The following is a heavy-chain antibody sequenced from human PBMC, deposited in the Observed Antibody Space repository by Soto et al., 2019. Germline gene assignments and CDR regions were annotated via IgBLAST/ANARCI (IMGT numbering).Heavy chain of an antibody. CDR3: AKDKYSGSCYWFGP. D-gene: IGHD1-26*01. V-gene: IGHV3-23*01. CDR1: GFTFSTYA. CDR2: ISGSGNIT. Sequence: EVQLLESGGGLVQPGGSLSLSCAASGFTFSTYAMSWVRQAPGKGLEWVSSISGSGNITYYVDSVKGRFTISRDNSKNTLYLQMNSVRAEDMAVYYCAKDKYSGSCYWFGPWGQGTLVTVSS. J-gene: IGHJ5*02.